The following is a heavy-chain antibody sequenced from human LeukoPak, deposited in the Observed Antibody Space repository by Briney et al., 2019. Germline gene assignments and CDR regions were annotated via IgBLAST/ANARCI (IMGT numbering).Heavy chain of an antibody. V-gene: IGHV3-74*03. Sequence: PGGSLRLSCAASGFTFSSYWMHWVRQAPGKGLVWVSRINSDGSSTKYADSVKGRYTIPRDNAKNTLYVEMNNLRAEYAAVYYCARVDPKAPGDYSWGRGTLVTVSS. CDR1: GFTFSSYW. CDR3: ARVDPKAPGDYS. J-gene: IGHJ4*02. CDR2: INSDGSST. D-gene: IGHD5-12*01.